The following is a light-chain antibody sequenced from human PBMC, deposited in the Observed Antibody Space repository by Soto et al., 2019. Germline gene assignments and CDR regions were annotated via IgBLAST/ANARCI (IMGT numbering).Light chain of an antibody. V-gene: IGLV2-14*03. CDR1: NTDIGGYNY. J-gene: IGLJ2*01. Sequence: QSALTQPASVSGSPGQSITISCTGSNTDIGGYNYLSWYQQHPGRAPRLIIFEVSHRPSGISDRFSASKSANAASLTISGLQAEDEADYYCQTWGRGIVVFGGGTKLTV. CDR3: QTWGRGIVV. CDR2: EVS.